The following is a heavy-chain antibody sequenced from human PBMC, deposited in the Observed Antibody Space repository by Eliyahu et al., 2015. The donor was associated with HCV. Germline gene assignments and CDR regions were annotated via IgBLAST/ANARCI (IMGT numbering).Heavy chain of an antibody. CDR3: ARDDYSNYFDY. Sequence: QVQLVQSGPEVKKPGASVKVSCKASGYTFIKASGYTFTNYGISWVRQAPGQGLEWMGWISPYTGNTNYAQKLQGRVTMTTDTSTSTAYMELRSLRSDDTAMYYCARDDYSNYFDYWGQGTPVTVSS. V-gene: IGHV1-18*04. CDR1: GYTFTNYG. D-gene: IGHD4-11*01. CDR2: ISPYTGNT. J-gene: IGHJ4*02.